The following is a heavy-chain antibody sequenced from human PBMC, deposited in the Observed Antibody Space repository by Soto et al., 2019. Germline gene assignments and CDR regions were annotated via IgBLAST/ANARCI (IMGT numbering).Heavy chain of an antibody. D-gene: IGHD2-21*02. J-gene: IGHJ4*02. CDR1: GGTFSSYT. CDR2: IIPILGIA. V-gene: IGHV1-69*04. Sequence: GASVKVSCKASGGTFSSYTISWVRHAPGQGLEWMGRIIPILGIANYAQKFQGRVTITADKSTSTAYMELSSLRSEDTAVYYCARDEGDFLFDYWGRGTLVTVSS. CDR3: ARDEGDFLFDY.